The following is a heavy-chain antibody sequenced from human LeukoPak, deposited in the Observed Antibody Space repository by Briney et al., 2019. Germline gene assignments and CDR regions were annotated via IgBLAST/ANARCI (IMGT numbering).Heavy chain of an antibody. CDR2: INHSGST. V-gene: IGHV4-34*01. Sequence: SETPSLTCAVYGGSFSGYYWSWIRQPPGKGLEWIGEINHSGSTNYNPSLKSRVTISVDTSKNQFSLKLSSVTAADTAVYYCARVGGDIVVVPAAFFDYWGQGTLVTVSS. D-gene: IGHD2-2*01. CDR3: ARVGGDIVVVPAAFFDY. CDR1: GGSFSGYY. J-gene: IGHJ4*02.